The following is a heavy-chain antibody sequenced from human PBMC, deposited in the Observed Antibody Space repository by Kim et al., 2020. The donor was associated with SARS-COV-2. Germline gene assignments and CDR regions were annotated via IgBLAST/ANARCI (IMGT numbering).Heavy chain of an antibody. J-gene: IGHJ4*02. Sequence: PSLKSRVTISVDTSKNQFSLKLSSVTAADTAVYYCARGIRNYDSSGLPNDWGQGTLVTVSS. V-gene: IGHV4-34*01. D-gene: IGHD3-22*01. CDR3: ARGIRNYDSSGLPND.